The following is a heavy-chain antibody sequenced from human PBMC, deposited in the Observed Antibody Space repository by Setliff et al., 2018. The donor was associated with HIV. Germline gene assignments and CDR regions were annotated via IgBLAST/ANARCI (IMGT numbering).Heavy chain of an antibody. Sequence: SETLSLTCTVSGGSISSGGYYWNWIRQHPGKGLEWIGYIYSSGGTYYNPSLKSRVTMTIDTSKSYFSLKLTSVTAADTAVYYCAKIYGQLRPAFDLWGQGTMVTVSS. CDR2: IYSSGGT. CDR3: AKIYGQLRPAFDL. V-gene: IGHV4-31*03. J-gene: IGHJ3*01. CDR1: GGSISSGGYY. D-gene: IGHD2-2*01.